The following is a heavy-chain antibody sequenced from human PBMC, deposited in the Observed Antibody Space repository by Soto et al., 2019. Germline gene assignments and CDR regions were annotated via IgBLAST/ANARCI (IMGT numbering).Heavy chain of an antibody. CDR3: AKDQNYSGSYSYFDY. CDR2: ISGDGGST. Sequence: GGSLRLSCAASGFTFDDYAMHWVRQAPGKGLEWVSLISGDGGSTYYADSVKGRFTISRDNSKNSLYLQMNSLRTEDTALYYCAKDQNYSGSYSYFDYWGQGTLVTVSS. CDR1: GFTFDDYA. V-gene: IGHV3-43*02. J-gene: IGHJ4*02. D-gene: IGHD1-26*01.